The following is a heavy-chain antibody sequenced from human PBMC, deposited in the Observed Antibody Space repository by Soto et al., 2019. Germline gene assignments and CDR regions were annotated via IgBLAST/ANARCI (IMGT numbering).Heavy chain of an antibody. CDR2: ISAGDSDT. CDR3: AITPGGGLYYFDY. J-gene: IGHJ4*02. D-gene: IGHD2-15*01. Sequence: GESMKISCKGSGDSFTSYWIDWVRQLPGKGLEWMGIISAGDSDTRYSPSFQGQVTISADKSISTAYLQWSSLKASDTAMYYCAITPGGGLYYFDYWGQGPLVTVSS. V-gene: IGHV5-51*01. CDR1: GDSFTSYW.